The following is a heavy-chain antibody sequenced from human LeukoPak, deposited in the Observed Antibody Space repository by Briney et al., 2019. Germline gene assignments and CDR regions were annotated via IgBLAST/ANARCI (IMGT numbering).Heavy chain of an antibody. Sequence: PGGSLRLSCAASGFTFSSYAMSWVRQAPGKGLEWVSTATGSGSSTYYADSVKGRFTISRDNSKNTLYLQMNSLRAEDTAVYYCAKDRTPLYWGQGTLVTVSS. D-gene: IGHD1-14*01. CDR3: AKDRTPLY. V-gene: IGHV3-23*01. CDR2: ATGSGSST. CDR1: GFTFSSYA. J-gene: IGHJ4*02.